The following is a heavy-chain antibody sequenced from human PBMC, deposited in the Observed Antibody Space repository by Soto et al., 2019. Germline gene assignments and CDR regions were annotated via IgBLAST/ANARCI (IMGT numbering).Heavy chain of an antibody. CDR3: ARDPLRFFEWLTPGSFDY. Sequence: QVQLVQSGAEVKKPGASVKVSCTASGYTFTSYGISWVRQAPGQGLEWMGWISAYNGNTNYAQKLQGRVTMTTDTSTSTAYMELRSLRSDDTAVYYCARDPLRFFEWLTPGSFDYWGQGTLVTVS. CDR2: ISAYNGNT. D-gene: IGHD3-3*01. J-gene: IGHJ4*02. V-gene: IGHV1-18*01. CDR1: GYTFTSYG.